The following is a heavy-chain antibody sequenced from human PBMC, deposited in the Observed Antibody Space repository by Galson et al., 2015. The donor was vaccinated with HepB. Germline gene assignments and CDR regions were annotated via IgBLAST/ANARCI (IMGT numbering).Heavy chain of an antibody. Sequence: YSFTGFYIHWVRQAPGQGLEWMGWINPNREDGDYAQKFRGRVTMTRDTSISTAYMELSRLTSDDTAIYYCARSQYQLPLATWGPGTVVTVSS. CDR3: ARSQYQLPLAT. J-gene: IGHJ5*02. V-gene: IGHV1-2*02. CDR1: YSFTGFY. D-gene: IGHD2-2*01. CDR2: INPNREDG.